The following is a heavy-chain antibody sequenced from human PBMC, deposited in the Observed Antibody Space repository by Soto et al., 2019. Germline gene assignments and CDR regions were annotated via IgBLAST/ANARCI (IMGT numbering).Heavy chain of an antibody. J-gene: IGHJ3*02. V-gene: IGHV3-53*01. Sequence: GGSLRLSCAASGFTVSSNYMSWVRQAPGKGLEWVSVIYSGGSTYYADSVKGRFIISRDNSKNTLYLQMNSLRAEDTAVYYCARAKGYAPDAFDIWGQGTMVTVSS. CDR2: IYSGGST. CDR1: GFTVSSNY. CDR3: ARAKGYAPDAFDI. D-gene: IGHD2-2*01.